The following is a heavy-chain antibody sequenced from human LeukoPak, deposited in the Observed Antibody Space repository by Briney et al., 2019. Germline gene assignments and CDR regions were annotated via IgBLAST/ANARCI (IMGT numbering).Heavy chain of an antibody. J-gene: IGHJ4*02. CDR3: ARGSITIFGVVIGEIDY. Sequence: GGSLRLSCAASGFTFRSYVIHWVRQAPGKGLEWVAVIWYDGSNKYYADSVKGRFTISRDNSKNTPYLQMNSLRAEDTAVYYCARGSITIFGVVIGEIDYWGQGTLVTVSS. CDR2: IWYDGSNK. CDR1: GFTFRSYV. D-gene: IGHD3-3*01. V-gene: IGHV3-33*08.